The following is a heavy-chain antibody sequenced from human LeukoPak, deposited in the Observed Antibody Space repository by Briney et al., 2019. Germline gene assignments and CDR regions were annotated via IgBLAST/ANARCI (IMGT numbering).Heavy chain of an antibody. V-gene: IGHV3-7*01. D-gene: IGHD3-3*01. CDR3: ASQSSGGFFEDY. Sequence: GSRRLSCAASGFTFSSYWMSWVRQAPGKGLECVANIKQDGSEKYYVDSVKGRFTISRDNAKNSLYLQMNSLRAEDTAVYYCASQSSGGFFEDYWGQGTLVTVSS. J-gene: IGHJ4*02. CDR1: GFTFSSYW. CDR2: IKQDGSEK.